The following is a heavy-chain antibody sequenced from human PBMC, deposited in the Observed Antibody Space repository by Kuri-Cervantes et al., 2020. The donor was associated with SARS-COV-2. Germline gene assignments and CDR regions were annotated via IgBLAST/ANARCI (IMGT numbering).Heavy chain of an antibody. CDR2: VSYNGTNK. Sequence: GESLKISCTASGFNYLNYAMHWVRQAPGTGLEWVAVVSYNGTNKYYADSVKGRFTISRDNSKNTLYLQMNSLRAEDTAVYYCAREHLGIGAFDIWGQGTMVTVSS. CDR3: AREHLGIGAFDI. J-gene: IGHJ3*02. CDR1: GFNYLNYA. V-gene: IGHV3-30-3*01. D-gene: IGHD7-27*01.